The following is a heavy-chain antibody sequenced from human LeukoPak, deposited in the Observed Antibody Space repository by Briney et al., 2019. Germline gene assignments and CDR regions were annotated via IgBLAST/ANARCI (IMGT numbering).Heavy chain of an antibody. CDR3: ARFAAGGSYYYYMDI. Sequence: GGSLRLSCAASGFTFSSYTMNWVRQPPGKGLEWVSNIGTSSTTIYYADSVKGRFTISRDNAKNSLYLQMNSLRADDTAVYYCARFAAGGSYYYYMDIWGKGTTVTVSS. D-gene: IGHD6-25*01. CDR1: GFTFSSYT. CDR2: IGTSSTTI. J-gene: IGHJ6*03. V-gene: IGHV3-48*01.